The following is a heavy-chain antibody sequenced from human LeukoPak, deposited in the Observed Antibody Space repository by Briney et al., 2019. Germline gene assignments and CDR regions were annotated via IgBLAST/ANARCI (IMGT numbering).Heavy chain of an antibody. V-gene: IGHV3-21*01. CDR3: ARAAGVAGTR. D-gene: IGHD6-19*01. CDR2: ISSSSSYI. CDR1: GFTFSSFS. Sequence: GGSLRLSCAASGFTFSSFSMTWVRQAPGKGLEWVSSISSSSSYIYYADSVKGRFTISRDNAKNSLYLQMNSLRAEDTAVYYCARAAGVAGTRWGQGTLVTVSS. J-gene: IGHJ4*02.